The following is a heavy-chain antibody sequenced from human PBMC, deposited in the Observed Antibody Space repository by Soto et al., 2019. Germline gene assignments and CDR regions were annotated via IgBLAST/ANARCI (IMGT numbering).Heavy chain of an antibody. CDR2: IYYSGNT. CDR1: ASSISSGYY. V-gene: IGHV4-31*03. Sequence: SETLSLTCTVSASSISSGYYWSWIRQHPVKGLEWIGYIYYSGNTYYNPSLKRRVSISLDTAKSQFSLKLDTVTAADTAVYYCARDAPVGLGVLNSMDVWGQGTTVTVSS. D-gene: IGHD2-15*01. J-gene: IGHJ6*02. CDR3: ARDAPVGLGVLNSMDV.